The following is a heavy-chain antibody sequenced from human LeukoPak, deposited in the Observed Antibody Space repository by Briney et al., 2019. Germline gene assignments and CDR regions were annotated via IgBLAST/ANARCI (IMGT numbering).Heavy chain of an antibody. CDR2: INHSGST. Sequence: PSETLSLTCAVYGGSFSGYYWSWIRQPPGKGLEWIGEINHSGSTNYNPSLKSRVTISVDTSKNQFSLKLSSVTAADTAVYYCARSPSGPFYYYYYYMDVWGKGTTVTVSS. J-gene: IGHJ6*03. V-gene: IGHV4-34*01. CDR1: GGSFSGYY. CDR3: ARSPSGPFYYYYYYMDV. D-gene: IGHD3-10*01.